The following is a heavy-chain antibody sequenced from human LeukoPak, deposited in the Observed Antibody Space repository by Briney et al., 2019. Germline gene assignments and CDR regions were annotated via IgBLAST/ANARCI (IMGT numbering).Heavy chain of an antibody. D-gene: IGHD2-2*01. Sequence: SVKVSCTASGGTFSSYAISWVRQAPGQGLEWMGGIIPIFGTANYAQKFQGRVTITADESTSTAYMELSSLRSEDTAVYYCARESVGYCSSTSCSTGFDPWGQGTLVTVSS. CDR3: ARESVGYCSSTSCSTGFDP. CDR2: IIPIFGTA. CDR1: GGTFSSYA. V-gene: IGHV1-69*01. J-gene: IGHJ5*02.